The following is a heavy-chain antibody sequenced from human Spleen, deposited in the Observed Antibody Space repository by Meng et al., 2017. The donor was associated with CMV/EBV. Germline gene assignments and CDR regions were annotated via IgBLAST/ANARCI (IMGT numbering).Heavy chain of an antibody. CDR2: INHSGST. CDR1: GGSFSGYY. CDR3: ARYLLGAHFDY. V-gene: IGHV4-34*01. Sequence: QVQIQQWGAGVLKPSELRSLTCPVYGGSFSGYYWSWIRQPPGKGLEWIGEINHSGSTNYNPSLKRRVTISVDTSKNQFSLKLSSVTAADTAVYYCARYLLGAHFDYWGQGTLVTVSS. J-gene: IGHJ4*02. D-gene: IGHD3-16*01.